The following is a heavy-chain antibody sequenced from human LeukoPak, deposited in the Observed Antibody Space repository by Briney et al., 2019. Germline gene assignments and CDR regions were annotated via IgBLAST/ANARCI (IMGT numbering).Heavy chain of an antibody. CDR1: GFTFSSYE. CDR2: ISSSGGTI. J-gene: IGHJ4*02. CDR3: ARDGSWDF. D-gene: IGHD1-26*01. V-gene: IGHV3-48*03. Sequence: PGGSLRLSCGASGFTFSSYEMNWVRQAPGKGLEWVSYISSSGGTIYYADSVKGRFTISRDNAKNSLYLQMNSLRAEDTAVYYCARDGSWDFWGQGTLVTVSS.